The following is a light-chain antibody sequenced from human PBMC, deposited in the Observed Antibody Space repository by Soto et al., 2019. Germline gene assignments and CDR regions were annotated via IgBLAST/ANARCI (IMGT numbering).Light chain of an antibody. Sequence: DIQMTQSPSSLSASVGDRVTIACRAGQTISSNVNWYQQKPGKAPKLLIYAASTLVSGVPSRFSGSRSGTDITLSISSLQPEDFATYCGQQYYGTPYTFGRGTKLEIK. CDR3: QQYYGTPYT. J-gene: IGKJ2*01. CDR1: QTISSN. V-gene: IGKV1-39*01. CDR2: AAS.